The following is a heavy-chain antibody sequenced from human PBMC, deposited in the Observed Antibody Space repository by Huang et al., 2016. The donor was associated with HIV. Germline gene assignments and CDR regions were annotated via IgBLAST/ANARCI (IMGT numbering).Heavy chain of an antibody. CDR1: GFTFSVYS. J-gene: IGHJ5*02. D-gene: IGHD3-22*01. CDR3: ARDHYDINGDERWFDP. Sequence: QVQLVESGGGVVQPGRSLRLSCAASGFTFSVYSMYWVRQAAGKGLGWGAIISHDGSNENDGGSVKGRFTISRDKYKNKMYVQMNSLRAEDTAVYYCARDHYDINGDERWFDPWGQGTLVTVSS. V-gene: IGHV3-30-3*01. CDR2: ISHDGSNE.